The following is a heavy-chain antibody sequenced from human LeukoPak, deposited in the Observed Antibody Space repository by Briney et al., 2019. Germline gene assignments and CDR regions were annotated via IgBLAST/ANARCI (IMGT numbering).Heavy chain of an antibody. D-gene: IGHD3-10*01. Sequence: SETLSLTCTVSGGSISSYYWSWIRQPPGKGLEWIGYIYYSGSTNYNPSLKSRVTISVDTSKNQFSLKLSSVTAADTAVYYCARIKAGGYYYYYYMDVWGKGTTVIVSS. J-gene: IGHJ6*03. V-gene: IGHV4-59*01. CDR1: GGSISSYY. CDR3: ARIKAGGYYYYYYMDV. CDR2: IYYSGST.